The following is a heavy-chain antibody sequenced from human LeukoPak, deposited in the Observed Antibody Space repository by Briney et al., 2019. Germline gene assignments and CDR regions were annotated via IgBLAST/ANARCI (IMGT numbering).Heavy chain of an antibody. CDR2: INPNSGGT. CDR1: GFTFTNYN. V-gene: IGHV1-2*02. CDR3: ARDQRQVDTAMVF. J-gene: IGHJ4*02. Sequence: ASVKVSCKASGFTFTNYNMHWVRQAPGQGLEWMGWINPNSGGTNYAQKFQGRVTMTRDTSISTAYMELSRLRSDDTAVYYCARDQRQVDTAMVFWGQGTLVTVSS. D-gene: IGHD5-18*01.